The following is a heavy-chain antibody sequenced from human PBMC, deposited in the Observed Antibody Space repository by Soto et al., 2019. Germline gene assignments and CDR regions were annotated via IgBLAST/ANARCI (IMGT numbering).Heavy chain of an antibody. V-gene: IGHV3-23*01. CDR1: GFTFNTFG. D-gene: IGHD2-21*02. CDR2: VSGSGGGT. Sequence: GGSLRLSCAASGFTFNTFGMTWVRQAPGKGLEWVSTVSGSGGGTYYADSVKGRFTISRVNSKNTMYLQMSNLRAEDTAVYFCARIGPYCGGDCYPDFDFWGLGTPVTVSS. CDR3: ARIGPYCGGDCYPDFDF. J-gene: IGHJ4*02.